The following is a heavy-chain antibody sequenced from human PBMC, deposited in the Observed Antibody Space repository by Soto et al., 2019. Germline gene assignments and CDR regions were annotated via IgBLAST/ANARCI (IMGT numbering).Heavy chain of an antibody. V-gene: IGHV1-69*13. D-gene: IGHD4-17*01. J-gene: IGHJ5*02. CDR2: IIPIFGTA. CDR3: ARSGDTVSPYNWFDP. CDR1: GGTFSSYA. Sequence: ASVKVSCKASGGTFSSYAISWVRQAPGQGLEWMGGIIPIFGTANYAQRFQGRVTITADESTGTAYMELSSLRSEDTAVYYCARSGDTVSPYNWFDPWGQGTLVTVSS.